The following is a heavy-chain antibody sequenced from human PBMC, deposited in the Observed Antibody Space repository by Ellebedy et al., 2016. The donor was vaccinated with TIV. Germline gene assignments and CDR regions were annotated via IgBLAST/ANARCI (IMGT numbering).Heavy chain of an antibody. CDR3: ARGVAIVATKAYYYYMDV. D-gene: IGHD5-12*01. Sequence: SETLSLXXAVYGGSFSGYYWSWIRQPPGKGLEWIGEINHSGSTNYNPSLKSRVTISVDTSKNQFSLKLSSVTAADTAVYYCARGVAIVATKAYYYYMDVWGKGTTVTVSS. V-gene: IGHV4-34*01. CDR2: INHSGST. CDR1: GGSFSGYY. J-gene: IGHJ6*03.